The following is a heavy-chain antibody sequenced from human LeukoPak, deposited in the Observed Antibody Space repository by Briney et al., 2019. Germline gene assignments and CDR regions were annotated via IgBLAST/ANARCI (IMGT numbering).Heavy chain of an antibody. CDR3: ARVGATSWY. CDR2: ISSSSSYI. J-gene: IGHJ4*02. CDR1: GFTFSSYS. V-gene: IGHV3-21*01. D-gene: IGHD1-26*01. Sequence: GGSVRLSCAASGFTFSSYSMNWVRQAPGKGLEWVSSISSSSSYIYYADSVKGRFTISRDNAKNTLFLQMNSLRVKDTAVYYCARVGATSWYWGQGTLVTVSS.